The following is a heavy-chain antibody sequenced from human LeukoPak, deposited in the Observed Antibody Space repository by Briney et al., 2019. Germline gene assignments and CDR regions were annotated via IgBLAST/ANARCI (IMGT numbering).Heavy chain of an antibody. J-gene: IGHJ4*02. CDR1: GGSIRSYY. Sequence: PSETLSLTCTVSGGSIRSYYWSWIRQPPGKGLEWIGYIYYSGSTNYNPSLKSRVTISVDTSKNQISLRLNSVTAADTAMYYCAKSGGYGLIDYWGQGTLVTVSS. D-gene: IGHD1-26*01. V-gene: IGHV4-59*08. CDR3: AKSGGYGLIDY. CDR2: IYYSGST.